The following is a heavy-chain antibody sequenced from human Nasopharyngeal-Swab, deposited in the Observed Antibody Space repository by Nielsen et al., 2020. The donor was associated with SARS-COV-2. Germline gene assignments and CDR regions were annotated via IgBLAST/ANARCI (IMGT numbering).Heavy chain of an antibody. Sequence: ASVKVSCKASGYTFNNYYIHWVRQAPGQGLEWMGMINPGSGGTTYAQKFQGRVTMTRDTSTSTVFMDLSSLRSEDTAVYYCARSYVWGQGTTVTVSS. J-gene: IGHJ6*02. CDR3: ARSYV. CDR2: INPGSGGT. CDR1: GYTFNNYY. V-gene: IGHV1-46*02.